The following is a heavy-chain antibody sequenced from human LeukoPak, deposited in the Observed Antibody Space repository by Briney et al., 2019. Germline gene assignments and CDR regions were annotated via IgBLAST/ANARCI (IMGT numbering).Heavy chain of an antibody. D-gene: IGHD3-22*01. CDR1: GFDFSSYG. Sequence: GGSLRLSCAASGFDFSSYGMSWVRQAPGKGLEWVAVIWYDGSNKYYADSVKGRFTISRDNSKNTLYLQMNSLRAEDTAVYYCARDPPNYYDSSGYYHFDYWGQGTLVTVSS. J-gene: IGHJ4*02. CDR2: IWYDGSNK. CDR3: ARDPPNYYDSSGYYHFDY. V-gene: IGHV3-33*08.